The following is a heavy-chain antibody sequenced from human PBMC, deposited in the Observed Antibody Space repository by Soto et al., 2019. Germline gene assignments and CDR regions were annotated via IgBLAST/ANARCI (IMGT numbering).Heavy chain of an antibody. V-gene: IGHV3-53*01. Sequence: HPGGSLRLSCAASGFTVSFSYMTWVRQAPGKGLEWVSVIYSGGRAYYADSVKGRFTVSRDNSKNTLFLQMDSLRAEDTAVYYCASRSGFSYGYEPFDQWGQGTLVTVSS. CDR1: GFTVSFSY. D-gene: IGHD5-18*01. J-gene: IGHJ4*02. CDR2: IYSGGRA. CDR3: ASRSGFSYGYEPFDQ.